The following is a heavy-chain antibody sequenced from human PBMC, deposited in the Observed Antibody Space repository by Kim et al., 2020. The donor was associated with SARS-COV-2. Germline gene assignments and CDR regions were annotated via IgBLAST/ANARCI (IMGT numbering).Heavy chain of an antibody. Sequence: GGSLRLSCTASGFTFGDYAMSWVRQAPGKGLEWVGFIRSKAYGGTTEYAASVKGRFTISRDDSKSIAYLQMNSLKTEDTAVYYCTRDSGPLARAPIDYWGQGTLVTVSS. CDR1: GFTFGDYA. CDR2: IRSKAYGGTT. CDR3: TRDSGPLARAPIDY. V-gene: IGHV3-49*04. J-gene: IGHJ4*02. D-gene: IGHD6-6*01.